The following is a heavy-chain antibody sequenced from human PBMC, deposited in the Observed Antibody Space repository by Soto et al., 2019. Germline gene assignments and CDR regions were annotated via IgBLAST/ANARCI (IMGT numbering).Heavy chain of an antibody. CDR1: GGSISSSSYY. CDR2: IYYSGST. V-gene: IGHV4-39*01. D-gene: IGHD2-2*01. J-gene: IGHJ6*02. Sequence: SETLSLTCTVSGGSISSSSYYWGWIRQPPGKGLERIGSIYYSGSTYYNPSLKSRVTISVDTSKNQFSLKLSSVTAADTAVYYCARLRGVPAAIRYYYYGMDVWGQGTTVTVSS. CDR3: ARLRGVPAAIRYYYYGMDV.